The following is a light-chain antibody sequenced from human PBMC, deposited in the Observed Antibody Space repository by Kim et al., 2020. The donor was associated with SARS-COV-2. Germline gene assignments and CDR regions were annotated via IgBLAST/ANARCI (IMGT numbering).Light chain of an antibody. J-gene: IGLJ3*02. CDR1: SSNIASNY. Sequence: TGRSSNIASNYVQWYQQRPGSAPTTVIYEDDQRPSGVPDRFSGSIDRSSNSAFLTISGLRTEDEADYYCQSYSVSQSYDTPLQWVLGGGTQLTVL. CDR2: EDD. V-gene: IGLV6-57*02. CDR3: QSYSVSQSYDTPLQWV.